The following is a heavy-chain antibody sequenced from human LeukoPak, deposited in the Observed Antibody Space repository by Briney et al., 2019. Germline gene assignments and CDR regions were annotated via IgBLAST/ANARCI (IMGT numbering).Heavy chain of an antibody. V-gene: IGHV3-48*04. CDR1: GFTFSTYN. CDR3: ARDPPPKDIVVVVAAAGY. D-gene: IGHD2-15*01. CDR2: ISSSSTTI. Sequence: GGSLRLSCAASGFTFSTYNMNWVRQAPGQGLEWVSYISSSSTTIYYADSVKGRFTISRDNAKNSLYLQMNSLRAEDTAVYYCARDPPPKDIVVVVAAAGYWGQGTLVTVSS. J-gene: IGHJ4*02.